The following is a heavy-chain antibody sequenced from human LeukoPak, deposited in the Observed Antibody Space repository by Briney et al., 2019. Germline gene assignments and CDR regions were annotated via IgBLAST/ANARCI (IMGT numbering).Heavy chain of an antibody. CDR2: IRNKANRYTT. Sequence: GGSLRLSCAASGFTFSDHYMDWVRQAPGKGLEGVCRIRNKANRYTTEYAASVKGRFTLSRDDSKHSLYLQMNSLKTEATAMYYCARTSGSYSGGAFDIWGRGTMVTVSS. CDR1: GFTFSDHY. J-gene: IGHJ3*02. CDR3: ARTSGSYSGGAFDI. V-gene: IGHV3-72*01. D-gene: IGHD1-26*01.